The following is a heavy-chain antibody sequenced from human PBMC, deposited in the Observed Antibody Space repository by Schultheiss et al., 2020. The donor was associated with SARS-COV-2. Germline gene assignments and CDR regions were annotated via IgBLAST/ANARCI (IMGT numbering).Heavy chain of an antibody. CDR1: GYTFTSYG. CDR3: AKDQIGAVTDY. Sequence: ASVKVSCKASGYTFTSYGISWVRQAPGQGLEWMGWISAYNGDTNSAQKFQGRVTMTTDTSTSTAYMELSSLRSEDTAVYYCAKDQIGAVTDYWGQGTLVTVSS. CDR2: ISAYNGDT. J-gene: IGHJ4*02. V-gene: IGHV1-18*01. D-gene: IGHD4-17*01.